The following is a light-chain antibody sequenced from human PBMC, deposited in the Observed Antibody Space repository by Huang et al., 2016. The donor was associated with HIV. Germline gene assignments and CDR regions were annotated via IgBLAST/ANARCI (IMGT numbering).Light chain of an antibody. Sequence: EIVMTQSPATLSVSPGERATLSCRASQSVSSNLAWYQQKPGQAPRLLMDGASTRATGIPARFSGSGSETEFTLTISSLQSEDFAVYYCQQYNNWPPITFGQGTRLEIK. CDR1: QSVSSN. V-gene: IGKV3-15*01. J-gene: IGKJ5*01. CDR2: GAS. CDR3: QQYNNWPPIT.